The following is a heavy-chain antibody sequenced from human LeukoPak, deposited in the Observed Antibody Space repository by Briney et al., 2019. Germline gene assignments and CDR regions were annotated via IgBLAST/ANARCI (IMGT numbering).Heavy chain of an antibody. CDR3: ALWGDTYYYDTSGPGSYYMDV. CDR2: ISGSTNYI. V-gene: IGHV3-21*01. Sequence: GSLRLSCAASGFTFSSYTMNWVRQAPGKGLEWVSSISGSTNYIYYADSVKGRFTISRDNAKNSLYLQMNSLRAEDTAVYYCALWGDTYYYDTSGPGSYYMDVWGKGTTVTVSS. D-gene: IGHD3-22*01. J-gene: IGHJ6*03. CDR1: GFTFSSYT.